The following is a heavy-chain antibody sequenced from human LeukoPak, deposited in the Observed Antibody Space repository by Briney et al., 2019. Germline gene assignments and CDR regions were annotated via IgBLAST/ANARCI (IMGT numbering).Heavy chain of an antibody. J-gene: IGHJ2*01. V-gene: IGHV1-46*01. Sequence: GASVKVSCKASGYTFTTYYMHWVRQAPGQGLEWMAIINPNGGSATYAQKFQGRVTMTRDMSTDTVYMEMSSLRSEDTAVYFCARGTVTKGFDLWGRGTLVTVSS. CDR1: GYTFTTYY. CDR3: ARGTVTKGFDL. D-gene: IGHD4-17*01. CDR2: INPNGGSA.